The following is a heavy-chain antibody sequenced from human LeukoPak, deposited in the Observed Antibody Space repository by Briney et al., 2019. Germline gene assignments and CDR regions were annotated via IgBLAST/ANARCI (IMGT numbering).Heavy chain of an antibody. V-gene: IGHV4-59*01. Sequence: SETLSLTCAVYGGSFSGYYWSWIRQPPGKGLEWIGYIYYSGSTNYNPSLKSRVTISVDTSKNQFSLKLSSVTAADTAVYYCARDGISSSSSSPAFYYYYGMDVWGQGTTVTVSS. CDR2: IYYSGST. CDR3: ARDGISSSSSSPAFYYYYGMDV. D-gene: IGHD6-6*01. J-gene: IGHJ6*02. CDR1: GGSFSGYY.